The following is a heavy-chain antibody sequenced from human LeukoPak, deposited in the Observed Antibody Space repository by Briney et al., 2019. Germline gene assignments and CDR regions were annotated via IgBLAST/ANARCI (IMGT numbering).Heavy chain of an antibody. J-gene: IGHJ6*02. CDR2: IYSGGSK. CDR1: GFTVSSNY. Sequence: GGSLRLSCAASGFTVSSNYMSWVRQAPGKGREWVSVIYSGGSKYYADSVKGRFTISRDNSKNTLYLQMNSLRAEDTAVYYCAREDIQGDYCYYGRDVWGQGTTVTVS. D-gene: IGHD2-15*01. CDR3: AREDIQGDYCYYGRDV. V-gene: IGHV3-66*01.